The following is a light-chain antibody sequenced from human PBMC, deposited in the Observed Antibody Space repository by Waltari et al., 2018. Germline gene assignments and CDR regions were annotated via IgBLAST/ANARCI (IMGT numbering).Light chain of an antibody. V-gene: IGKV3-11*01. CDR3: QQGRDWPPT. Sequence: EIVLTQSPATLSLSPGERATLSCRASHSMSNYLARYQQKPGQAPRLLIYDGFERPTDIPARFTGSGSGTDFTLTISSLEIDDFAVYFCQQGRDWPPTFGGGTKVE. CDR1: HSMSNY. J-gene: IGKJ4*01. CDR2: DGF.